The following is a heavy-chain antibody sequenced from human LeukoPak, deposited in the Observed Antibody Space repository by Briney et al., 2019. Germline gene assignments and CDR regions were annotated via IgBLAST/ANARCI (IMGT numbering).Heavy chain of an antibody. Sequence: GGSLRLSCAASGFTFSSYGMHWVRQAPGKGLEWVAVIWYDGSNKYYADSVKGRFTISRDNSKNTLYLQMNSLRAEDTAVYYCARDFLSLTHYYDSSGYPGSPGFDYWGQGTLVTVSS. J-gene: IGHJ4*02. V-gene: IGHV3-33*01. D-gene: IGHD3-22*01. CDR3: ARDFLSLTHYYDSSGYPGSPGFDY. CDR1: GFTFSSYG. CDR2: IWYDGSNK.